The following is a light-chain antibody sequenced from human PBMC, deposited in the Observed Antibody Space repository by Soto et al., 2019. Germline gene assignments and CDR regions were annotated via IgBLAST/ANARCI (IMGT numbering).Light chain of an antibody. CDR1: QGIRSA. V-gene: IGKV1-17*01. Sequence: IQVTQSPSSLSASVGDRVTITCRTSQGIRSALGWYQQKPGKVPKLLIYAASTLQSGVPSRFSGSGSGTEFTLSISSLQPDDSATYYCQQYDSYPLTFGGGTKVDI. CDR3: QQYDSYPLT. CDR2: AAS. J-gene: IGKJ4*01.